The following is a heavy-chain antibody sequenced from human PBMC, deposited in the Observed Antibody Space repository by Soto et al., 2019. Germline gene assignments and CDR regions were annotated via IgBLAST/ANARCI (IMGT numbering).Heavy chain of an antibody. CDR2: IIPIFGTA. V-gene: IGHV1-69*13. CDR3: AGALVTVSPPDY. CDR1: GGTFSSYA. J-gene: IGHJ4*02. D-gene: IGHD3-16*01. Sequence: GASVKVSCKASGGTFSSYAISWVRQAPGQGLEWMGGIIPIFGTANYAQKFQGRVTITADESTSTAYMELSSLRSEDTAVYYCAGALVTVSPPDYWGQGTLVTVSS.